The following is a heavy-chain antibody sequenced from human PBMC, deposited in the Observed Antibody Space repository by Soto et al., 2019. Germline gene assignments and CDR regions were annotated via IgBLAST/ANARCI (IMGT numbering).Heavy chain of an antibody. CDR3: ARVYDSSGYYLVLDY. V-gene: IGHV1-8*01. CDR1: GYTFTSYD. CDR2: MNPNSGNT. J-gene: IGHJ4*02. D-gene: IGHD3-22*01. Sequence: ASVKVSCKASGYTFTSYDINWVLQATGQGLEWMGWMNPNSGNTGYAQKFQGRVTMTRNTSISTAYMELSSLRSEDTAVYYCARVYDSSGYYLVLDYWGQGTLVTVSS.